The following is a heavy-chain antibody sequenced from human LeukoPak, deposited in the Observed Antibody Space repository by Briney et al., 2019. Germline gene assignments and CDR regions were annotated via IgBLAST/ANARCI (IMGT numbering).Heavy chain of an antibody. D-gene: IGHD6-19*01. V-gene: IGHV3-64*01. CDR1: GFTFSSYA. J-gene: IGHJ4*02. CDR3: ATSPPRPGIAVAGDY. Sequence: GGSLRLSCAASGFTFSSYAMHWVRQAPGKGLEYVSAISSNGGSTYYANSVKGRFTISRDNSKNTLYLQMNSLRAEDTAVYYCATSPPRPGIAVAGDYWGQGTLVTVSS. CDR2: ISSNGGST.